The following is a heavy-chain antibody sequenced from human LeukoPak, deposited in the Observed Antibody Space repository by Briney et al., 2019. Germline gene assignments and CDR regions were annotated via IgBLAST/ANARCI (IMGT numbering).Heavy chain of an antibody. D-gene: IGHD3-22*01. CDR3: AKMYYYDSSGYYTTPSPDFDY. CDR2: ISGSGDST. J-gene: IGHJ4*02. Sequence: GGSLRLSCAASGFTFSSYAMSWVRQAPGKGLEWFSAISGSGDSTYYADSVKGRFTISRDNSKNTLYLQMNSLRAEDTAVYYCAKMYYYDSSGYYTTPSPDFDYWGQGTLVTVSS. CDR1: GFTFSSYA. V-gene: IGHV3-23*01.